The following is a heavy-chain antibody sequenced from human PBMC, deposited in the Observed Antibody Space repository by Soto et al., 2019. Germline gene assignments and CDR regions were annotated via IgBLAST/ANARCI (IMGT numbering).Heavy chain of an antibody. CDR2: MSFDGSNE. D-gene: IGHD2-15*01. J-gene: IGHJ3*02. V-gene: IGHV3-30*18. Sequence: QVHLVESGGGVVQPGRSLRLSCAASGFTFSTYGMHWVRQAPGKGLEWLAVMSFDGSNEYYADSVQGRLTISRDNSKNTLYRQMNSQRAVDTAAYHCAQAAAVAFDIWGQGTMVTVSS. CDR3: AQAAAVAFDI. CDR1: GFTFSTYG.